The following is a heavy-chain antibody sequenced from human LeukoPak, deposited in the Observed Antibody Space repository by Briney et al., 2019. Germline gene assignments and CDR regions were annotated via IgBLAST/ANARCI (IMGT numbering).Heavy chain of an antibody. CDR1: GFTFSSYA. D-gene: IGHD1-26*01. V-gene: IGHV3-23*01. J-gene: IGHJ4*02. CDR3: AKDREWELLSPFDY. CDR2: ISGSGGST. Sequence: GGCLRLSCAASGFTFSSYAMSWVRQAPGKGLEWVSAISGSGGSTYYADSVKGRFTISRDNSKNTLYLQMNSLRAEDTAVYYCAKDREWELLSPFDYWGQGTLVTVSS.